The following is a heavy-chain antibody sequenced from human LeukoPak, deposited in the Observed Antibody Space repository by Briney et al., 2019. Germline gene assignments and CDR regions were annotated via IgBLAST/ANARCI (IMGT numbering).Heavy chain of an antibody. Sequence: SSETLSLTCTVSGGSISSGSYYWSWIRQPAGKGLEWIGRIYTSGSTSYNPSLKSRVTISVDTSKNQFSLKLSSVTAADTAVYYCARLTGHYHYYGMDVWGQGTTVTVS. CDR2: IYTSGST. D-gene: IGHD7-27*01. CDR1: GGSISSGSYY. V-gene: IGHV4-61*02. CDR3: ARLTGHYHYYGMDV. J-gene: IGHJ6*02.